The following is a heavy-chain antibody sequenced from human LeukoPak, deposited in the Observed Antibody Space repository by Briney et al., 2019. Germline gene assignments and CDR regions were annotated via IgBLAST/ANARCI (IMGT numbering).Heavy chain of an antibody. CDR3: ARTYDSGSFDY. J-gene: IGHJ4*02. CDR1: GFTFSTNA. V-gene: IGHV3-7*04. Sequence: GGSLRLSCAASGFTFSTNAMSWVRQAPGEGLEWVANINHDGTERYYVDSVKGRFTISRDNAKNSLFLQMDSLRAEDSAVYYCARTYDSGSFDYWGQGTLVTVSS. D-gene: IGHD3-10*01. CDR2: INHDGTER.